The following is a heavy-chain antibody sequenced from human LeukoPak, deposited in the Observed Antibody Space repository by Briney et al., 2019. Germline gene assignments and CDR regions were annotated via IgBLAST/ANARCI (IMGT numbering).Heavy chain of an antibody. Sequence: KPGESLKISCKGSGYIFAAYWIGWVRQMPGKGLEWMGSMYPGDSDTRYSPSFQGQVTISVDRSINTAYLQWNSLKASDTAIYYCARLQEDIVVVPAAIPYNWFDPWGRGSLVTVSS. CDR3: ARLQEDIVVVPAAIPYNWFDP. J-gene: IGHJ5*02. D-gene: IGHD2-2*01. CDR2: MYPGDSDT. V-gene: IGHV5-51*01. CDR1: GYIFAAYW.